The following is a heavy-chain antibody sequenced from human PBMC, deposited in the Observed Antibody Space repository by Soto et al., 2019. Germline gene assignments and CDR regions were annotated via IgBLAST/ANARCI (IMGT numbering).Heavy chain of an antibody. V-gene: IGHV1-69*12. CDR3: ARDGRGYGTNGVCSTMDV. Sequence: QVQLVQSGAEVKKPGSSVKVSCKASGGTFSSYAISWVRQAPGQGLEWMGGIIPIFGTANYAQKFQGRVTLTADESTSTADMELSSLRSEDTAVYYCARDGRGYGTNGVCSTMDVWGQGTTVIFAS. CDR2: IIPIFGTA. D-gene: IGHD2-8*01. CDR1: GGTFSSYA. J-gene: IGHJ6*02.